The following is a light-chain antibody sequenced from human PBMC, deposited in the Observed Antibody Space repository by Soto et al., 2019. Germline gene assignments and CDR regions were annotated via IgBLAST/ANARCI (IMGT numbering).Light chain of an antibody. Sequence: DIQMTQSPSTLSASVGDRVTITCRASQSISSWLAWYQQKPGKAPKLLIYKASSLESGVPSRFSGSGSGTEFTLTICSLQPDDFATYYCQQYNSYSPFRPETKVHIK. V-gene: IGKV1-5*03. J-gene: IGKJ3*01. CDR1: QSISSW. CDR3: QQYNSYSP. CDR2: KAS.